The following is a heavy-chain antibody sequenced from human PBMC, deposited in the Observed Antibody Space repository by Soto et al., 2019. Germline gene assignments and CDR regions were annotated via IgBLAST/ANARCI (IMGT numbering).Heavy chain of an antibody. CDR1: GFTFSSYG. CDR2: IWYDGSNK. V-gene: IGHV3-33*01. J-gene: IGHJ4*02. Sequence: QVQLVESGGGVVQPGRSLRLSCVASGFTFSSYGMHWVRQAPGKGLEWVAVIWYDGSNKYYADSVKGRFTISRDNSKNTLYLQMNSLRAEDTAVYYCARDRGYCSGGSCSFAFDYWGQGTLVTVSS. CDR3: ARDRGYCSGGSCSFAFDY. D-gene: IGHD2-15*01.